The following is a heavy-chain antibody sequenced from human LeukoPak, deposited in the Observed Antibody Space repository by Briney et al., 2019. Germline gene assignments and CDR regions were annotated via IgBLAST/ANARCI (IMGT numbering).Heavy chain of an antibody. CDR2: INHSGST. V-gene: IGHV4-34*01. CDR1: GGSFSGCY. CDR3: ARGANYYDSSGYSATFDY. D-gene: IGHD3-22*01. J-gene: IGHJ4*02. Sequence: SETLSLTCAVYGGSFSGCYWSWIRQPPGKGLEWIGEINHSGSTNYNPSLKSRVTISLDTSKNQFSLKLSSVTAADTAVYYCARGANYYDSSGYSATFDYWGQGTLVTVSS.